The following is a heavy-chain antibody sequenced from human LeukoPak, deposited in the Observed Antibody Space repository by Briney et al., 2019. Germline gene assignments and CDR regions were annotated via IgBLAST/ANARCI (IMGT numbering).Heavy chain of an antibody. J-gene: IGHJ4*02. CDR2: ISYDGSNK. CDR1: GFTFSSYG. D-gene: IGHD6-19*01. CDR3: VGGIGWQPDY. V-gene: IGHV3-30*03. Sequence: PGRSLRLSCAASGFTFSSYGMHWVRQAPGKGLEWVAVISYDGSNKYYADSVKGRFTISRDNSKNTLYLQMNSLRAEDTAVYYCVGGIGWQPDYWGQGTLVTVSS.